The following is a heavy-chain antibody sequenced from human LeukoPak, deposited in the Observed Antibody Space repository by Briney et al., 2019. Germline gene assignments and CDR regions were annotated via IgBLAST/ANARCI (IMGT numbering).Heavy chain of an antibody. J-gene: IGHJ3*02. CDR1: GGSINSSDHY. D-gene: IGHD3-3*01. CDR3: ARHRLEGDTFDI. Sequence: SETLSLTCTVSGGSINSSDHYWAWIRQPPGKGLEWIGSKYYSGDTYYSPSLKSRVTISVDTSRNKFALKLNSVTAADTAVYFCARHRLEGDTFDIWGQGTKVNVSS. V-gene: IGHV4-39*01. CDR2: KYYSGDT.